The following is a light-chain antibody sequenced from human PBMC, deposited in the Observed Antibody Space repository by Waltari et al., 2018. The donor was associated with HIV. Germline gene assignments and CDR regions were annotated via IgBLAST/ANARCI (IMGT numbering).Light chain of an antibody. CDR1: QAIDSS. J-gene: IGKJ3*01. CDR2: GVS. Sequence: AIRMTQSPSSISASKGDKVAITCRASQAIDSSLAWYQQKTGGAPKLLIYGVSTLESGVASRFSGSGFGTQFTLTIGCLQPEDFATYYCQQYFNYPFTFGPGTKV. CDR3: QQYFNYPFT. V-gene: IGKV1-8*01.